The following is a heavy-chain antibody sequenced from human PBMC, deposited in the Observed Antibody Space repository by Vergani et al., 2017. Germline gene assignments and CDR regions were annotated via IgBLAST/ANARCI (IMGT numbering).Heavy chain of an antibody. CDR1: GGTFSSYA. D-gene: IGHD6-13*01. CDR3: AGGGGYSSSWYSPTYYYYYGMDV. J-gene: IGHJ6*02. CDR2: IIPIFGTA. V-gene: IGHV1-69*12. Sequence: QVQLVQSGAEVKKPGSSVKVSCKASGGTFSSYAISWVRQAPGQGLEWMGGIIPIFGTANYAQKFQGRVTITADESTSTAYMELSSLRSEDTAVYYCAGGGGYSSSWYSPTYYYYYGMDVWGQGTTVTVSS.